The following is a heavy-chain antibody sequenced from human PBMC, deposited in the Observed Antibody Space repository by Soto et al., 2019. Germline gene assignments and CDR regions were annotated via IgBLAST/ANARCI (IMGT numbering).Heavy chain of an antibody. V-gene: IGHV4-59*08. CDR1: GGSISSSY. CDR3: ARLMGSSWYGTPYYYYYGMDV. J-gene: IGHJ6*02. Sequence: SETLSLTCTVDGGSISSSYWSWIRQPPGKGLEWIGYIYDSGSTYYNSSLKSRVTMSVDTSKNQFSLKLSSVTAADTAVYYCARLMGSSWYGTPYYYYYGMDVWGQGTTVT. D-gene: IGHD6-13*01. CDR2: IYDSGST.